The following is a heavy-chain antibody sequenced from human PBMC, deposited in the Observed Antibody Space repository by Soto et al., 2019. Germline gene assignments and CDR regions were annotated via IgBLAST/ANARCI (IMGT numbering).Heavy chain of an antibody. Sequence: SVKVSCKTSGGTFSSYAISWVRQAPGQGLEWMGGIVPIVDTSTYAQKFQGRVTITGDTSTSTAYMELSSLRSEDTAVYYCARSGGYEYDYWGQGTLVTGSS. CDR2: IVPIVDTS. CDR1: GGTFSSYA. CDR3: ARSGGYEYDY. J-gene: IGHJ4*02. V-gene: IGHV1-69*06. D-gene: IGHD5-12*01.